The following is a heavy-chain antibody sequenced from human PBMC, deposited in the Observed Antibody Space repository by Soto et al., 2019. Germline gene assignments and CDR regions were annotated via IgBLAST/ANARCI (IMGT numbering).Heavy chain of an antibody. V-gene: IGHV4-30-2*01. CDR1: GATIRNVGYS. Sequence: PSETLSLTCAVSGATIRNVGYSWSWIRQPPGKGLEWIGYIYHSGSTYYNPSLKSRVTISVDRSKNQFSLKLSSVTAADTAVYYCARGPPMGYWGQGTLVT. CDR2: IYHSGST. D-gene: IGHD3-10*01. CDR3: ARGPPMGY. J-gene: IGHJ4*02.